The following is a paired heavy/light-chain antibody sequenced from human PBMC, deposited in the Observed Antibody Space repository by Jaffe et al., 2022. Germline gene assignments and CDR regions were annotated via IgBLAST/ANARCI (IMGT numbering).Light chain of an antibody. V-gene: IGKV4-1*01. CDR3: QQYRSSPQT. CDR1: QSLLHGSDKKSC. Sequence: DIVMTQSPDSLPLSLGERATLSCKSSQSLLHGSDKKSCLAWYQQRPGQPPRLLIYWASTRESGVPDRFSGSGSGTDFTLTISSLQPEDVAVYYCQQYRSSPQTFGQGT. J-gene: IGKJ1*01. CDR2: WAS.
Heavy chain of an antibody. V-gene: IGHV3-43D*04. Sequence: EEQLVESGGAVVKPGGSLRLSCVVSGFTYEDFGMHWVRRLPGRGLEWIAFISWDGGTSDYTDTVKGRFTISRDNSKNSLYLQMNSLRPEDTALYYCAKDKRLVSNYMDVWGTGTTVTVSS. D-gene: IGHD2-8*01. CDR2: ISWDGGTS. J-gene: IGHJ6*03. CDR1: GFTYEDFG. CDR3: AKDKRLVSNYMDV.